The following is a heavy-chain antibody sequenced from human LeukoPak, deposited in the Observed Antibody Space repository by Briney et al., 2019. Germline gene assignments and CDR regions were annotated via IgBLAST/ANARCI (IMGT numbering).Heavy chain of an antibody. CDR2: IHYSGST. CDR1: GGSISSGDYY. Sequence: SQTLSLTCTVSGGSISSGDYYWSWIRQPPGKGLEWIGYIHYSGSTYYNPSLKSRVTISVDTSKNQFSLKLSSVTAADTAVYYCATGAMVGPLGDYWGQGTLVTVSS. J-gene: IGHJ4*02. CDR3: ATGAMVGPLGDY. V-gene: IGHV4-30-4*08. D-gene: IGHD3-16*01.